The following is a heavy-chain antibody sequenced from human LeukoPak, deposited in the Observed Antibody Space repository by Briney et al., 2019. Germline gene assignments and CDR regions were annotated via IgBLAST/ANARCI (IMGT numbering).Heavy chain of an antibody. CDR3: ARLNGGS. D-gene: IGHD7-27*01. J-gene: IGHJ5*02. Sequence: PGGSLKLSCAASGVIFSGSALHWVRQASGKGLEWVGRIRSKANSYATSYAASVKGRFTISRDDSKNTVYLQMNSLKTEDTAVYYCARLNGGSWGQGTLVTVSS. CDR2: IRSKANSYAT. CDR1: GVIFSGSA. V-gene: IGHV3-73*01.